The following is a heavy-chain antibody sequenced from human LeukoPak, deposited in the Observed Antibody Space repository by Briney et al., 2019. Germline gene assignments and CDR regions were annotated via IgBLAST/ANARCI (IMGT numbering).Heavy chain of an antibody. J-gene: IGHJ6*02. CDR1: GGTFSSYA. Sequence: RASVKVSCKASGGTFSSYAISWVRQAPGQGLEWMGRIIPILGIANYAQKFQGRVTITADKSTSTAYMELSSPRSEDTAVYYCARVVVVAASYYGMDVWGQGTTVTVSS. CDR3: ARVVVVAASYYGMDV. D-gene: IGHD2-15*01. CDR2: IIPILGIA. V-gene: IGHV1-69*04.